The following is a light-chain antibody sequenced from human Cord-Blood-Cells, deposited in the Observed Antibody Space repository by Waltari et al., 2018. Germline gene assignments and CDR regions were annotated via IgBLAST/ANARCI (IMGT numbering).Light chain of an antibody. Sequence: EIVMTQSPATLSVSPGERATLSCRASQSVSSNLAWYQQKPGQAPRLLIYGASPRATGIPARCSGSGSGKQFTLTISSLQSEDFAVYYCQQYNNWPLFTFGPGTKVDIK. CDR3: QQYNNWPLFT. CDR1: QSVSSN. V-gene: IGKV3-15*01. J-gene: IGKJ3*01. CDR2: GAS.